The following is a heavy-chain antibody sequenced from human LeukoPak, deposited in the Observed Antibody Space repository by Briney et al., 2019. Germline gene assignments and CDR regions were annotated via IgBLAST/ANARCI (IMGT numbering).Heavy chain of an antibody. V-gene: IGHV3-30-3*01. CDR2: ISYDGSKK. CDR1: GFTFSSTY. CDR3: AKPYDSSLYTNLDY. J-gene: IGHJ4*02. Sequence: GGSLRLSCAASGFTFSSTYMSWVRQAPGKGLEWVTVISYDGSKKYYADSVKGRFTISRDNSKNTLYLQVDSLRPEDTAVYYCAKPYDSSLYTNLDYWGQGTLVTVSS. D-gene: IGHD3-22*01.